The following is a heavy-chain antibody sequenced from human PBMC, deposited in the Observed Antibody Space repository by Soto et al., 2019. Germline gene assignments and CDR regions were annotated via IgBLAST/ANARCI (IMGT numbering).Heavy chain of an antibody. V-gene: IGHV3-53*02. CDR2: MYSGGST. J-gene: IGHJ4*02. CDR1: GFTVSSNY. Sequence: EVQLVETGGGLVQPGGSLRLSCAVSGFTVSSNYMSWVRQAPGKGLEWVSVMYSGGSTYYADSVKGRFTISRDNSKNTLYLQMNSLRAEDTAVYYCATLRVGGGWYYFDYWGQGTLVTVSS. CDR3: ATLRVGGGWYYFDY. D-gene: IGHD6-19*01.